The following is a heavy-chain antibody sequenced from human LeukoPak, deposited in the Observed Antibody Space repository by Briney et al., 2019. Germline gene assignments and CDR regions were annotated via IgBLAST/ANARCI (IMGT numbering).Heavy chain of an antibody. CDR1: GGSISSYY. Sequence: SETLSLTCTVSGGSISSYYRSWIRQPPGKGLEWIGEINHSGSTNYNPSLKSRVTISVDTSKNQFSLKLSSVTAADTAVYYCTSSPWSGYFYFDYWGQGTLVTVSS. V-gene: IGHV4-34*01. CDR3: TSSPWSGYFYFDY. CDR2: INHSGST. D-gene: IGHD3-3*01. J-gene: IGHJ4*02.